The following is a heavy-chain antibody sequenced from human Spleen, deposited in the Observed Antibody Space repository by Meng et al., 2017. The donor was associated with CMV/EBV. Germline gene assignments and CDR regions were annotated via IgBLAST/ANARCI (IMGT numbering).Heavy chain of an antibody. CDR1: GGSISSGNW. J-gene: IGHJ4*02. CDR3: AKDADTFDY. D-gene: IGHD3-9*01. Sequence: LSLTCAVSGGSISSGNWWSWVRQPPGKGLGWIGEIYHSGSTNYNPSLKSRVTISRDNSKNTLYLQMNSLRAEDTAVYYCAKDADTFDYWGQGTLVTVSS. V-gene: IGHV4-4*02. CDR2: IYHSGST.